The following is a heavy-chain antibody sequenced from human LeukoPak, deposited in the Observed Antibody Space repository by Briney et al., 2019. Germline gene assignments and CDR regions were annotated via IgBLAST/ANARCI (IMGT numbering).Heavy chain of an antibody. CDR3: ARGEPLDY. J-gene: IGHJ4*02. CDR1: GGSFSGYY. Sequence: SETLSLTCAVYGGSFSGYYWSWIRQPPGKGLEWIGEINHSGSTNYNPSLKSRVTISVDTSKNHFSLKLNSVTAADTAVYYCARGEPLDYWGQGTLVSVSS. CDR2: INHSGST. D-gene: IGHD1-14*01. V-gene: IGHV4-34*01.